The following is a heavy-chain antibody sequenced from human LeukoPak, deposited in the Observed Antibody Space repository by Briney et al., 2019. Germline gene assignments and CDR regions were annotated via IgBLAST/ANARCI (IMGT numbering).Heavy chain of an antibody. CDR3: ARYYYDSSGYYLDY. J-gene: IGHJ4*02. CDR1: GFSLSSYS. Sequence: GGSLRLSCAASGFSLSSYSMDWFRQTPGKGLEWISYISSSSNTIYYADSVEGRFTISRDNAKNALYLQMNSLRAEDTAVYYCARYYYDSSGYYLDYWGQGTLVTVSS. CDR2: ISSSSNTI. V-gene: IGHV3-48*01. D-gene: IGHD3-22*01.